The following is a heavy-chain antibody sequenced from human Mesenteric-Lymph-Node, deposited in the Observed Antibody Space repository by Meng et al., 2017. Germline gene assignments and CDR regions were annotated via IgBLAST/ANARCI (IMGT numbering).Heavy chain of an antibody. D-gene: IGHD3-22*01. CDR2: IYWDDDK. CDR1: GFSLSTSGVG. V-gene: IGHV2-5*02. Sequence: TFTESGPPLLKPTHTLTLTCTFSGFSLSTSGVGVGWIRQPPGKALEWLALIYWDDDKRYSPSLKSRLTITKDTSKNQVVLTMTNMDPVDTATYYCAHRAYYYDSSGYEYWGQGTLVTVSS. J-gene: IGHJ4*02. CDR3: AHRAYYYDSSGYEY.